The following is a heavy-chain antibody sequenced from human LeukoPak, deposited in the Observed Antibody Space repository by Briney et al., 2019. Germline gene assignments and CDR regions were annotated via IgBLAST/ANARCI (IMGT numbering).Heavy chain of an antibody. J-gene: IGHJ4*02. CDR3: ARAKFSYGYRYFDY. CDR1: GFSLSTSGVC. V-gene: IGHV2-70*01. CDR2: IDWDDAK. D-gene: IGHD5-18*01. Sequence: ESGPTLVKPTQTLTLTCTFSGFSLSTSGVCVSWIRQPPGKALEWLALIDWDDAKYYSTSLRTRLTISKDTSKNQVVLTMTNMDPVDTATFYCARAKFSYGYRYFDYWGQGTLVTVSS.